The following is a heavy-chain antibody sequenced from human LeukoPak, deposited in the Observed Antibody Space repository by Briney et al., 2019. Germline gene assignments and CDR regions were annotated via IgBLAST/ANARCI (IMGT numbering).Heavy chain of an antibody. V-gene: IGHV4-34*01. CDR1: GGSFNDYF. CDR2: ITHGGAT. J-gene: IGHJ4*02. D-gene: IGHD6-19*01. CDR3: DIIAAPYRRGPIFDY. Sequence: SETLSLTCAVYGGSFNDYFWTWIRQTPGRGLEWIGDITHGGATRYNPSLESRVTISQDTSKRQLYLRLSSVTAADTAVYYCDIIAAPYRRGPIFDYGGQETLATVSS.